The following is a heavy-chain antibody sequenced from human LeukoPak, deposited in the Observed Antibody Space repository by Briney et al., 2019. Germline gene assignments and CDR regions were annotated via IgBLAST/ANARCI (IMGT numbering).Heavy chain of an antibody. J-gene: IGHJ4*02. CDR1: GYTFTSYA. D-gene: IGHD2-2*01. CDR2: INAGSGNT. V-gene: IGHV1-3*01. CDR3: ARGGVLVPAVNAGIDY. Sequence: ASVKVSCKASGYTFTSYAMHWVRQAPGQRLEWMGWINAGSGNTQYPQNFQGRVTITRDTSASTAYMELSSLRSEDTAVYYCARGGVLVPAVNAGIDYWGQGTLVTVSS.